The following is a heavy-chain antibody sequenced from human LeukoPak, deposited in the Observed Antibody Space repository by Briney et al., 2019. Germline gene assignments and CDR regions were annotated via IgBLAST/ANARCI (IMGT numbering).Heavy chain of an antibody. CDR1: GYSFTSYW. V-gene: IGHV5-51*01. J-gene: IGHJ4*01. CDR3: ARLRNYYDKNGFYKYFDS. CDR2: IYPGDSDT. Sequence: HGESLKISCKGSGYSFTSYWIGWVRQMPGKGLEWMGIIYPGDSDTRYSPSFQGLVTISADKSISTAYLQWNSLKASDTAVYYCARLRNYYDKNGFYKYFDSWGLGTLVTVSS. D-gene: IGHD3-22*01.